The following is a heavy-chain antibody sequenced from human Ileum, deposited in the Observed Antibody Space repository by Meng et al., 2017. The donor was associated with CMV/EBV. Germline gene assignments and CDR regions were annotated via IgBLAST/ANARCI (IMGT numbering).Heavy chain of an antibody. J-gene: IGHJ5*02. CDR3: AAGGTGGHDNWFDP. CDR2: ISSGSTYK. D-gene: IGHD2-8*02. CDR1: GFTFSSYS. V-gene: IGHV3-21*04. Sequence: GGSLRLSCAASGFTFSSYSMNWVRQAPGKGLEWVSSISSGSTYKYYADSAKGRFTISRDNAKNSLYLQMSSLRFEDTAVYYCAAGGTGGHDNWFDPWGQGTLVTVSS.